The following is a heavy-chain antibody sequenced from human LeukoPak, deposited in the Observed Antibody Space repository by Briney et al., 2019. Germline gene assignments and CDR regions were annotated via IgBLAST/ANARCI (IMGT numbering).Heavy chain of an antibody. CDR1: GGSISSHY. Sequence: SETLSLTCTVSGGSISSHYWSWIRQPPGKGLEWVGYIYYSGSTNYNPSPKSRVTISVDTSKNQFSLKLSSATAADTAVYYCAELVVPAAIPGVWFDPWGQGTLVTVSS. D-gene: IGHD2-2*02. V-gene: IGHV4-59*11. J-gene: IGHJ5*02. CDR2: IYYSGST. CDR3: AELVVPAAIPGVWFDP.